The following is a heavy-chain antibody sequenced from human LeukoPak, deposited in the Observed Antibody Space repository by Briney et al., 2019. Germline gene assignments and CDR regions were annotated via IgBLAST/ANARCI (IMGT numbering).Heavy chain of an antibody. D-gene: IGHD6-19*01. CDR2: INHSGST. V-gene: IGHV4-34*01. CDR1: GGSFSGYY. Sequence: SETLSLTCAVYGGSFSGYYWSWIRQPPGKGLVWIGEINHSGSTNYNPSLKSRVTISVDTSKNQFSLKLSSVTAADTAVYYCARAVAVPDLWGQGTLVTVSS. J-gene: IGHJ4*02. CDR3: ARAVAVPDL.